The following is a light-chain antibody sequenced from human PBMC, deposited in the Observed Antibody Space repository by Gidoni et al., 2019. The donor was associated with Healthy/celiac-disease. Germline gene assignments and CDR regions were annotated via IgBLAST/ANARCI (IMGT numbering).Light chain of an antibody. CDR3: KQYYSYPWT. J-gene: IGKJ1*01. Sequence: AIRMTQSPSSFSASTGDRVTLTCRASQGISSYLAWYQQKPGKAPKLLIYAASTLQSGVPSRFSGSGSGTDFTLTISCLQSEDFATYYCKQYYSYPWTFXQXTKVEIK. V-gene: IGKV1-8*01. CDR2: AAS. CDR1: QGISSY.